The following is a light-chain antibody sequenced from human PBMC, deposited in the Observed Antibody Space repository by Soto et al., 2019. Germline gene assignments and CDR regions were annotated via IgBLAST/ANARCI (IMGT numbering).Light chain of an antibody. CDR3: QQRNSWPLT. CDR1: ENVFGS. V-gene: IGKV3-11*01. Sequence: EIVLTQSPVTLSLSPGERATLSCRASENVFGSLAWFQQKPGQAPRLLFFDASTRATGIPARFSCSGSGTDFTLTVSSLEPEDFATYYCQQRNSWPLTFGGGTKVDIK. J-gene: IGKJ4*01. CDR2: DAS.